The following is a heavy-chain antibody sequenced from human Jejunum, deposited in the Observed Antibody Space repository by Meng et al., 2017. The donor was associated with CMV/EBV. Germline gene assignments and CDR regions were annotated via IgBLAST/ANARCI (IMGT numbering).Heavy chain of an antibody. V-gene: IGHV3-49*04. CDR1: VYYA. J-gene: IGHJ4*02. CDR3: SIIDKSTTGWFLAY. D-gene: IGHD6-19*01. Sequence: VYYAINWVRPAPGKGLEWVGFIRNKAYGGATEYAASVKGRFTISRGDSESIAYLQMDSLRTDDTAVYYCSIIDKSTTGWFLAYWGQGSLVTVSS. CDR2: IRNKAYGGAT.